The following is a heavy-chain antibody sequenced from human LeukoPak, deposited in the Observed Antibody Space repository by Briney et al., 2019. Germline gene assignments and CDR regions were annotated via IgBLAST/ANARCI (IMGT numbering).Heavy chain of an antibody. Sequence: GGSLRLSCAASGFTFSSYWMSWVRQAPGKGLEWVSGISWNSGSIGYADSVKGRFTISRDNAKNSLYLQMNSLRAEDTALYYCAKDAGHEANSGYGGAFDIWGQGTMVTVSS. CDR3: AKDAGHEANSGYGGAFDI. CDR1: GFTFSSYW. CDR2: ISWNSGSI. V-gene: IGHV3-9*01. D-gene: IGHD5-12*01. J-gene: IGHJ3*02.